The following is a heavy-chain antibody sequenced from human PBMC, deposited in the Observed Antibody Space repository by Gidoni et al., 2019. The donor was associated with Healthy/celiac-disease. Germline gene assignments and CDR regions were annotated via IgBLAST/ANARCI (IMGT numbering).Heavy chain of an antibody. CDR1: GFSLSTSGVG. V-gene: IGHV2-5*01. CDR3: ALGMDTAMPPDAFDI. J-gene: IGHJ3*02. Sequence: QITLKESGPTLVKPTQTLTLTCTFSGFSLSTSGVGVGWIRQPPGKALEWLALIYWNDDKRYSPSLKSRLTITKDTSKNQVVLTMTNMDPVDTATYYCALGMDTAMPPDAFDIWGQGTMVTVSS. CDR2: IYWNDDK. D-gene: IGHD5-18*01.